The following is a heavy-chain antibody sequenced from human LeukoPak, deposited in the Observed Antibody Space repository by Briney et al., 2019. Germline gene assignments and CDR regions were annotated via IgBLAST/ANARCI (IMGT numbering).Heavy chain of an antibody. CDR3: ARGLVSGGILEWLLD. CDR1: GGTFSSYA. D-gene: IGHD3-3*01. Sequence: SVKVSCKASGGTFSSYAISWVRQAPGQGLEWMGRIIPIFGTANYAQKFQGRVTITTDESTSTAYMELSSLRSEDTAVYYCARGLVSGGILEWLLDWGQGTLVTVSS. J-gene: IGHJ4*02. CDR2: IIPIFGTA. V-gene: IGHV1-69*05.